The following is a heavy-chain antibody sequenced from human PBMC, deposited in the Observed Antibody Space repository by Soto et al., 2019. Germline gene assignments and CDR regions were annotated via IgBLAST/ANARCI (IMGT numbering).Heavy chain of an antibody. CDR1: GYTLTELS. Sequence: ASVEVSCKVSGYTLTELSMHWVRQAPGKGLEWMGGFDPEDGETIYAQKFQGRVTMTEDTSTDTAYMELSSLRSEDTAVYYCATDPYYYDSSGYLYWGQGTLVTVSS. CDR3: ATDPYYYDSSGYLY. V-gene: IGHV1-24*01. CDR2: FDPEDGET. J-gene: IGHJ4*02. D-gene: IGHD3-22*01.